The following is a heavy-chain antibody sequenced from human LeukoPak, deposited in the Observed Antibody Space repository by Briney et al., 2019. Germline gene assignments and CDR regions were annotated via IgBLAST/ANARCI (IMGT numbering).Heavy chain of an antibody. D-gene: IGHD3-10*01. CDR1: GGSVTSGGHY. CDR3: ARVGFAEATFAFDI. Sequence: SETLSLTCTVSGGSVTSGGHYWSWIRQYPGRGLDWLGNIYHSGSTYYNPSLKSRVTISVDTSTNQFSLKLSSVSATDTAVYYCARVGFAEATFAFDIWGQGTLVTVSS. J-gene: IGHJ3*02. CDR2: IYHSGST. V-gene: IGHV4-31*03.